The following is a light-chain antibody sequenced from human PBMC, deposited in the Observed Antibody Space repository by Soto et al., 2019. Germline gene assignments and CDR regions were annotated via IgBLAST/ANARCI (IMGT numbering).Light chain of an antibody. J-gene: IGKJ5*01. CDR1: QSISSS. V-gene: IGKV1-5*01. Sequence: DIQMTQSPSTLSASVGSRVPITCRASQSISSSLARYPQKPGKAPKLLIYDASNLESGVPSRFSGSGSGTEFTLTISSLQPEDFATYYCQQANSFPITFGQGTRLEIK. CDR2: DAS. CDR3: QQANSFPIT.